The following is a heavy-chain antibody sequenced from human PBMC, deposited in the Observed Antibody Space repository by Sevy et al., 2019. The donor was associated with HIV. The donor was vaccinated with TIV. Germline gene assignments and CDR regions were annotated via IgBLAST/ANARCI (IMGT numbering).Heavy chain of an antibody. D-gene: IGHD6-19*01. V-gene: IGHV1-24*01. CDR2: FDPEDGET. CDR3: ATVAGPPITYYYYGMDV. CDR1: GYTLTELS. J-gene: IGHJ6*02. Sequence: ASVKVSCKVSGYTLTELSMHWVRQAPGKGLEWMGGFDPEDGETIYAQKFQGRVTMTEDTSTDTAYMELGSLGSEDTAVYYCATVAGPPITYYYYGMDVWGQGTTVTVSS.